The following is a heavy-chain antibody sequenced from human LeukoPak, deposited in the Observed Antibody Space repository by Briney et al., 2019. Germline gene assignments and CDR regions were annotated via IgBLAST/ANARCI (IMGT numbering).Heavy chain of an antibody. Sequence: SETLSLICTVSGGSISNYYWSWIRQPPGKGLEWIGYFYYSGNTNYNPSLKSRVTMSVDTSRNQFSLKLSSVTAADTAVYYCARSTGVFNYYDSRGGAFDIWGQGTMVTVSS. CDR3: ARSTGVFNYYDSRGGAFDI. D-gene: IGHD3-22*01. V-gene: IGHV4-59*01. CDR2: FYYSGNT. J-gene: IGHJ3*02. CDR1: GGSISNYY.